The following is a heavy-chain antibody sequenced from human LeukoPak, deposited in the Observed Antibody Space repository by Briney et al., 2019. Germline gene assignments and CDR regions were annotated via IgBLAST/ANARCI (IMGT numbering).Heavy chain of an antibody. V-gene: IGHV3-30*03. J-gene: IGHJ4*02. Sequence: PGGSLRLSCAASGFTFSSYGMHWVRQAPGKGMEWVAVISYDGSNKYYADSVKGRFTISRDNSKNTLYLQMNSLRADDTAVYYCARNSGYGDFDYWGQGTLVTVSS. CDR3: ARNSGYGDFDY. D-gene: IGHD5-12*01. CDR2: ISYDGSNK. CDR1: GFTFSSYG.